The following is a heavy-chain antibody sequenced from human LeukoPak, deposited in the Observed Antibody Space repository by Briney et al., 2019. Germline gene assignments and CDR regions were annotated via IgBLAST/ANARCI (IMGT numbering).Heavy chain of an antibody. Sequence: GGSLSLSCVASGFTFSNYWMSWVRQAPGKGLEWVANINQAGSEEYYVDSVEGRFTISRDNAKNSLYLQLNSLRAEDTAVYYCAIASGGRGGLDSWGQGTLVTVSS. D-gene: IGHD2-21*01. CDR3: AIASGGRGGLDS. CDR1: GFTFSNYW. V-gene: IGHV3-7*03. J-gene: IGHJ4*02. CDR2: INQAGSEE.